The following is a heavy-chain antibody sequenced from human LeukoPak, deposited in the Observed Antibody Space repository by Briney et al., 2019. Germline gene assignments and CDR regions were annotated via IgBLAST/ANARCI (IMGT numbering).Heavy chain of an antibody. Sequence: GASVKVSCKTSGYTFTGYYMHWVRQAPGQRLEWMGWINPSSGGTNYAQNFRGRVTMTSDTSISTAYMELNSLSSDDTAVYYCVTYYDSSGYFSYWGQGTLVTVSS. CDR3: VTYYDSSGYFSY. V-gene: IGHV1-2*02. J-gene: IGHJ4*02. CDR1: GYTFTGYY. D-gene: IGHD3-22*01. CDR2: INPSSGGT.